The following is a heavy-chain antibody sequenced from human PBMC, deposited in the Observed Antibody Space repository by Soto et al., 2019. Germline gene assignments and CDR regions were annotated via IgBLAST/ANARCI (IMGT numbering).Heavy chain of an antibody. CDR2: IYYSGST. CDR1: GGSISSGGYY. J-gene: IGHJ6*02. D-gene: IGHD4-17*01. V-gene: IGHV4-31*03. CDR3: ARDYGDYLPYGMDV. Sequence: QVQLQESGPGLVKPSQTLSLTCTVSGGSISSGGYYWSWIRQHPGKGLEWIGYIYYSGSTYYNPSLKSRVTXXVXTXXNQCSLKLSSVTAADTAVYYCARDYGDYLPYGMDVWGQGTTVTVSS.